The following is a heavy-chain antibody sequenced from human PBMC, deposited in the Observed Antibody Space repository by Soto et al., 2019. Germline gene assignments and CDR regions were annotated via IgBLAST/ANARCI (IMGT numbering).Heavy chain of an antibody. V-gene: IGHV3-48*02. CDR2: ISSSSSTI. J-gene: IGHJ4*02. D-gene: IGHD2-8*01. CDR1: GFTFSSYS. Sequence: LRLSCAASGFTFSSYSMNWVRQAPGKGLEWVSYISSSSSTIYYADSVKGRFTISRDNAKNSLYLQMNSLRDEDTAVYYCARDLPHIGYCTNGVCYTEFWGRIDYWGQGTLVTVSS. CDR3: ARDLPHIGYCTNGVCYTEFWGRIDY.